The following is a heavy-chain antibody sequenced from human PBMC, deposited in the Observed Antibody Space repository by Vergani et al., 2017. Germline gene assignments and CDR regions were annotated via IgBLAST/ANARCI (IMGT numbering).Heavy chain of an antibody. V-gene: IGHV4-4*03. Sequence: QVQLQESGPGLVKPPGTLSLTCAVSGDSISSSNWWSWVRQPPGKGREWIGEIYHSASTNYNPSLKSRVTISVDKSTNQFSLKLSSVTAAATAVYYCASRFAVAGTFHYYGMDVWGQGTTVTVSS. J-gene: IGHJ6*02. CDR1: GDSISSSNW. D-gene: IGHD6-19*01. CDR2: IYHSAST. CDR3: ASRFAVAGTFHYYGMDV.